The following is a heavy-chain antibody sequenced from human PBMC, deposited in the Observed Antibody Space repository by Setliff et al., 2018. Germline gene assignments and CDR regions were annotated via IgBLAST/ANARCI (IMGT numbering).Heavy chain of an antibody. V-gene: IGHV4-61*09. CDR3: ARVDYSPINYYYYYMDV. J-gene: IGHJ6*03. D-gene: IGHD4-4*01. CDR1: GGSISSGSYY. CDR2: IYTSGST. Sequence: PSETLSLTCTVSGGSISSGSYYWSWIRQPAGKGLEWIGHIYTSGSTNYNPSLKSRVTISVDTSKNQFSLKLSSVTAADTAVYYCARVDYSPINYYYYYMDVWGKGTTVTVSS.